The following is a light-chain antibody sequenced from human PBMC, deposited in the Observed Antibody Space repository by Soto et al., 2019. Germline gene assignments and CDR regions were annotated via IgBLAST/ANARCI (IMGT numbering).Light chain of an antibody. J-gene: IGKJ5*01. CDR3: QQRSNWPKIT. CDR2: GAH. V-gene: IGKV3D-20*02. CDR1: QSIRSHY. Sequence: EIVLTQSPGTLSLSPGERATLSCRASQSIRSHYLAWYQQKPGQAPRLLISGAHNRAPGIPDRFSGSESGTDFTLTISSLEPEDFAVYYCQQRSNWPKITFGQGTRLEIK.